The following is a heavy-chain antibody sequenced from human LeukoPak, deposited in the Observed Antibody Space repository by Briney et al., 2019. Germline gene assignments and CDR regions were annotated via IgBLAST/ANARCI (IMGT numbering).Heavy chain of an antibody. Sequence: SETLSLTCTVSGGSISSYYWSWIRQPPGKGLEWIGYIYYSGSTNYNPSLKSRVTISADTSKNQFSLKLSSVTAADTAVYYCARAGGVHNTPMDLDYWGQGILVTVSS. CDR1: GGSISSYY. J-gene: IGHJ4*02. V-gene: IGHV4-59*01. CDR2: IYYSGST. CDR3: ARAGGVHNTPMDLDY. D-gene: IGHD5-18*01.